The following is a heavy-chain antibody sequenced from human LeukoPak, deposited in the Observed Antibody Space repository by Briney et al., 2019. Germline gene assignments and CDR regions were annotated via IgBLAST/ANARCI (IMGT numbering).Heavy chain of an antibody. CDR1: GYTFTSYY. Sequence: ASVKVSCKASGYTFTSYYMHWVRQAPGQGLEWMGIINPSGGSTSYAQKFQGRVTMTRDMSTSTVYMELSSLRSEDTAVYYCARDTSTGGWFDPWGQGTLVTVSS. J-gene: IGHJ5*02. CDR2: INPSGGST. D-gene: IGHD5/OR15-5a*01. CDR3: ARDTSTGGWFDP. V-gene: IGHV1-46*01.